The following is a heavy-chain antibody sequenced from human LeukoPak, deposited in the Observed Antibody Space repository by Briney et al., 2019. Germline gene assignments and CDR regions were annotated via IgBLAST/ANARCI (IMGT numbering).Heavy chain of an antibody. D-gene: IGHD4-17*01. CDR2: IYYSGST. V-gene: IGHV4-59*01. CDR3: ARYDYGDCWFDP. J-gene: IGHJ5*02. Sequence: SETLSLTCTVSGGSISSYYWSWIRQPPGKGLEWIGYIYYSGSTNYNPSLRGRVTISVDTSKNQFSLKLSSVTAADTALYYCARYDYGDCWFDPWGQGTLVTVSS. CDR1: GGSISSYY.